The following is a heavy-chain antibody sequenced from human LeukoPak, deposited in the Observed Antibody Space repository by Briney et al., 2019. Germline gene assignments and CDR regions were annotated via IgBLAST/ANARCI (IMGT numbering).Heavy chain of an antibody. D-gene: IGHD3-22*01. CDR2: IYYSGST. CDR3: ARHRMYYYDSSGRGVADAFDI. V-gene: IGHV4-39*01. CDR1: GGSLSSSSYY. Sequence: SETLSLTCTVSGGSLSSSSYYWGWLRQPPGKGREWIGSIYYSGSTYYNPSLKSRVTTSADTSKNQLSLKLSSVTAADTAVYYCARHRMYYYDSSGRGVADAFDIWGQGTMVTVSS. J-gene: IGHJ3*02.